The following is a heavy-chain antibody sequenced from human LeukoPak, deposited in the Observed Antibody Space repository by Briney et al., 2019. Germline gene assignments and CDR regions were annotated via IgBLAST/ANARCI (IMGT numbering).Heavy chain of an antibody. V-gene: IGHV3-23*01. CDR1: GFTLSSYA. Sequence: PGGSLRLSCAASGFTLSSYAMSWVRQAPGKGLQWISTISGSGGSTFYADSLTGRFTISRDNFKNTLYPQMSSLRAEDTAVYFCAKDIGRRVVEVPAALDHWGQGTLVTVSS. CDR3: AKDIGRRVVEVPAALDH. CDR2: ISGSGGST. J-gene: IGHJ4*02. D-gene: IGHD2-2*01.